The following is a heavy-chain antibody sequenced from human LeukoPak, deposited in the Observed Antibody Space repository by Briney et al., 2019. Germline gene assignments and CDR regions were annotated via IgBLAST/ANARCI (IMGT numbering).Heavy chain of an antibody. CDR2: IYYSGST. Sequence: SETLSLTCTVSGGSISSSSSYWGWIRQPPGKVLEWIASIYYSGSTYYNPSLKSRVTVSVDTSKNQFSLKLSSVTAADTAVYYCARRIIAVAGTVVYYFDYWGRGTLVTVSS. J-gene: IGHJ4*02. CDR3: ARRIIAVAGTVVYYFDY. CDR1: GGSISSSSSY. V-gene: IGHV4-39*01. D-gene: IGHD6-19*01.